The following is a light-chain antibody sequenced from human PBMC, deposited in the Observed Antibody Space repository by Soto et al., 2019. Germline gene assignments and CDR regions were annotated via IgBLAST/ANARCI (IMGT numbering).Light chain of an antibody. J-gene: IGKJ4*01. V-gene: IGKV3-11*01. CDR2: DAS. Sequence: EIVLTQSPATLSLSPGERATLSCRASQSVDSYLAWYQQKVGQAPRLLIYDASNRATGIPARFSGSGSGTDFTLTISHLEPEDFAVYYCQQYNDWPLTFGGGTKVDIK. CDR3: QQYNDWPLT. CDR1: QSVDSY.